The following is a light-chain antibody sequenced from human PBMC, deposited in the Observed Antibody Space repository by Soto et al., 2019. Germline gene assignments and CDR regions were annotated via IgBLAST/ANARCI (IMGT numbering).Light chain of an antibody. CDR2: EVI. V-gene: IGLV2-14*01. CDR1: SSDVGAYNH. Sequence: QSVLTQPASVSGSPGQSITISCTGTSSDVGAYNHVSWYQQHPGKAPQLIIYEVINRPSGLSNRFSASKSGNTASLTISGLQAEYEAHYYCCSYTTSSTLVFGTGTKVTVL. J-gene: IGLJ1*01. CDR3: CSYTTSSTLV.